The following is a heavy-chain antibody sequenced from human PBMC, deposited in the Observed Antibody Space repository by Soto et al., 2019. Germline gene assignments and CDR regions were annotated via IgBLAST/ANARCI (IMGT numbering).Heavy chain of an antibody. J-gene: IGHJ4*02. V-gene: IGHV3-23*01. D-gene: IGHD6-19*01. Sequence: GGSLRLSCAASGFTYAMTWVRQAPGKGLEWVSGVTSGGVTTYYADSVKGRFIISRDNSKNTLYLQMNSLRVEDTAVYYCAKGPSSGWYYFDYWGQGTLVTVSS. CDR3: AKGPSSGWYYFDY. CDR2: VTSGGVTT. CDR1: GFTYA.